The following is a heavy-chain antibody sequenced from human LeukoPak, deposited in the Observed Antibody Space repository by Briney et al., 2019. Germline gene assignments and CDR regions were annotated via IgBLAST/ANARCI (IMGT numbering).Heavy chain of an antibody. V-gene: IGHV4-59*11. Sequence: PSETLSLTCTVSGGSFSSHYWSWIRQPPGKGLEWIGYINYSGTTNYNPSLKSRVIMSVDTSKNQFSLRLTSVTAADTAVYYCAGGPEGSGSYIFDYWGQGTLVTVSS. CDR3: AGGPEGSGSYIFDY. CDR1: GGSFSSHY. J-gene: IGHJ4*02. D-gene: IGHD3-10*01. CDR2: INYSGTT.